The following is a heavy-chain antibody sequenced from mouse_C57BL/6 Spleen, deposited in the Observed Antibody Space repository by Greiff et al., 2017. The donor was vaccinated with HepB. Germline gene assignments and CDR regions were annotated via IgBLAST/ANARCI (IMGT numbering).Heavy chain of an antibody. Sequence: EESGPGLVKPSQSLSLTCSVTGYSITSGYYWNWIRQFPGNKLEWMGYISYDGSNNYNPSLKNRISITRDTSKNQFFLKLNSVTTEDTATYYCARRSNYADYYAMDYWGQGTSVTVSS. J-gene: IGHJ4*01. D-gene: IGHD2-5*01. CDR2: ISYDGSN. CDR1: GYSITSGYY. V-gene: IGHV3-6*01. CDR3: ARRSNYADYYAMDY.